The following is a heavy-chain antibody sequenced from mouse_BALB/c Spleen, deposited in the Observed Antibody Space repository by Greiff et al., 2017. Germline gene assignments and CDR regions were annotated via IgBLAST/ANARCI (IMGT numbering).Heavy chain of an antibody. Sequence: EVKVEESGPGLVKPSQSLSLTCSVTGYSITSGYYWNWIRQFPGNKLEWMGYISYDGSNNYNPSLKNRISIARDTSKNQFFLKLNSVTTEDTATYYCARGEDYYAMDYWGQGTSVTVSS. CDR1: GYSITSGYY. V-gene: IGHV3-6*02. CDR2: ISYDGSN. CDR3: ARGEDYYAMDY. J-gene: IGHJ4*01.